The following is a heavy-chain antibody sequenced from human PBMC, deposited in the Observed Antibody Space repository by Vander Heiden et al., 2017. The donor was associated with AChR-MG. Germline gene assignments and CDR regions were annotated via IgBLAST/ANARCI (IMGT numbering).Heavy chain of an antibody. CDR1: GFTFSSYW. J-gene: IGHJ4*02. Sequence: EVQLVESGGGLVQPGGSLRLSCAASGFTFSSYWRSWVRQAPGKGLEWVANIKQDGSEKYYVDSVKGRFTISRDNAKNSLYLQMNSLRAEDTAVYYCARVRVVPAAMGYYFDYWGQGTLVTVSS. CDR2: IKQDGSEK. V-gene: IGHV3-7*01. D-gene: IGHD2-2*01. CDR3: ARVRVVPAAMGYYFDY.